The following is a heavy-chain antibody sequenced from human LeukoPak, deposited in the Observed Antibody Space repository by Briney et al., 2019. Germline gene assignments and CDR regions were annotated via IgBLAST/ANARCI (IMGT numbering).Heavy chain of an antibody. J-gene: IGHJ4*02. Sequence: ASVKVSCKASGYTFTGHYIHWVRQAPGKGLEWMGGYDREDDEIIYAQNFQGRVTMTEDTSTDTAYMEMTSLRSDDTAVFYCATMARGVIVPHFDDWGQGTLVTVSS. CDR1: GYTFTGHY. CDR2: YDREDDEI. V-gene: IGHV1-24*01. D-gene: IGHD3-10*01. CDR3: ATMARGVIVPHFDD.